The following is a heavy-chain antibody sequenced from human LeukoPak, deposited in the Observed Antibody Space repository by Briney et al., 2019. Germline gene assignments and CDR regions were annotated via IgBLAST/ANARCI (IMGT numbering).Heavy chain of an antibody. CDR2: ISSSGSTT. Sequence: PGGSLRLSCAASGFTFSNYEMNWVRQAPGKGLEWVSYISSSGSTTYYADSVKGRFTISRDNAKSSLYLQMNSLRAEDTAVYYCARGYCSGGSCYFDYWGQGTLVTVSS. V-gene: IGHV3-48*03. D-gene: IGHD2-15*01. CDR1: GFTFSNYE. CDR3: ARGYCSGGSCYFDY. J-gene: IGHJ4*02.